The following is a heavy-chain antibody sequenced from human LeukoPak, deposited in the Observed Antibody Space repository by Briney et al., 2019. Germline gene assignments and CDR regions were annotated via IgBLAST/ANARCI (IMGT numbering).Heavy chain of an antibody. V-gene: IGHV3-7*01. CDR2: IKQDGSEK. D-gene: IGHD1/OR15-1a*01. CDR3: ARGNMAVPGGDC. CDR1: GFSLSDYW. J-gene: IGHJ4*02. Sequence: GGSLRLSCAASGFSLSDYWMSWVRQAPGKGLEWVANIKQDGSEKYYVDSVKGRFTVSRDNAKNSLYLQMNSLRAEDTAVYYCARGNMAVPGGDCWGQGTLVTVSP.